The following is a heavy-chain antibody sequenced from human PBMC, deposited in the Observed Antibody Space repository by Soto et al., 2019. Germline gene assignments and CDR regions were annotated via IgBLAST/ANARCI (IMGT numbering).Heavy chain of an antibody. CDR1: GFPFSTHA. D-gene: IGHD1-20*01. CDR3: ARDQSGISIAGGARIAR. CDR2: VAVDGSNK. V-gene: IGHV3-30-3*01. J-gene: IGHJ4*01. Sequence: QVQLLESGGVVVQPGRSLRLSCAASGFPFSTHAMHWVRQSPGKGLECVASVAVDGSNKYYADSVKGRLPYSRDNSKKPLYLQMSGLKPADPAFYSCARDQSGISIAGGARIARWGHGPLVNVSS.